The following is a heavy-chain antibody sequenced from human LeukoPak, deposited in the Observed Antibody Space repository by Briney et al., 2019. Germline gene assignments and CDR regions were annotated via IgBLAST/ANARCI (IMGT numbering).Heavy chain of an antibody. CDR1: GGSISSSSYY. CDR3: ARRHSSSWYYFDY. V-gene: IGHV4-39*01. J-gene: IGHJ4*02. CDR2: MYYNGST. Sequence: SETLSLTCTVSGGSISSSSYYWGWIRQPPGKGLEWIGSMYYNGSTYYNPSLKSRVTISVDTSKNQFSLKLSSVTAADTAVYYCARRHSSSWYYFDYWGQGTLVTASS. D-gene: IGHD6-13*01.